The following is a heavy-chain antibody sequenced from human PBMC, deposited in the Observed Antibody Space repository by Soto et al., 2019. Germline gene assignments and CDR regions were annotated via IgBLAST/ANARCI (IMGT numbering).Heavy chain of an antibody. CDR2: VFHTGDI. Sequence: PSETLSLTCAVSGDSISSSVWWTWVRQPPGKGLEWIGEVFHTGDIYFNPSLRSRVAMSVDKSTNEFSLKVTSVTAADTAIYYCARKAWVRFDYWGQGALVTVSS. CDR1: GDSISSSVW. J-gene: IGHJ4*02. CDR3: ARKAWVRFDY. D-gene: IGHD7-27*01. V-gene: IGHV4-4*02.